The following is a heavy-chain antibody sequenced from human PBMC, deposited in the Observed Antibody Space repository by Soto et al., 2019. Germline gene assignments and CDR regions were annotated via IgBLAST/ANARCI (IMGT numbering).Heavy chain of an antibody. D-gene: IGHD1-26*01. CDR1: GFTFSSYA. Sequence: GGSLRLSCAASGFTFSSYAMGRVRQAPGKGLEWVSAISGSGGSTYYADSVKGRFTISRDNSKNTLYLQMNSLRAEDTAVYYCAKDPETLSGSYRFDPWGQGTLVTVSS. J-gene: IGHJ5*02. CDR2: ISGSGGST. CDR3: AKDPETLSGSYRFDP. V-gene: IGHV3-23*01.